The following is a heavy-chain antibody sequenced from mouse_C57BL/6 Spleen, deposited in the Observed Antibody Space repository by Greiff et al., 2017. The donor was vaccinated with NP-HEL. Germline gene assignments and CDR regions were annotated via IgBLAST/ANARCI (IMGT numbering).Heavy chain of an antibody. Sequence: EVKLVESEGGLVQPGSSMKLSCTASGFTFSDYYMAWVRQVPEKGLEWVANINYDGSSTYYLDSLKSRFIISRDNAKNILYLQMSSLKSEDTATYYCARGDGNPFAYWGQGTLVTVSA. V-gene: IGHV5-16*01. CDR1: GFTFSDYY. D-gene: IGHD2-1*01. CDR3: ARGDGNPFAY. J-gene: IGHJ3*01. CDR2: INYDGSST.